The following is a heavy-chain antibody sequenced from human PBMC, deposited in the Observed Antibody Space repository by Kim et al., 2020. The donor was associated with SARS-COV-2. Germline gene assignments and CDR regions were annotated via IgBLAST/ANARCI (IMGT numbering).Heavy chain of an antibody. CDR3: ARGMYGHRYYNYCLDE. D-gene: IGHD2-8*01. CDR1: GDTFISYA. CDR2: IIPMIGAA. V-gene: IGHV1-69*13. Sequence: SVKVSCKASGDTFISYAISWVRQAPGQGLEWMGGIIPMIGAATYGQKFQGRVTIIADASTSTAYMEVSRLRSEDTAVYFCARGMYGHRYYNYCLDEWG. J-gene: IGHJ6*02.